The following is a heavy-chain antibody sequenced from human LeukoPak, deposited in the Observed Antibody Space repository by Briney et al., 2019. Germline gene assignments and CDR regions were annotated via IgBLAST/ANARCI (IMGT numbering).Heavy chain of an antibody. J-gene: IGHJ4*02. Sequence: GGSLRLSCAASGFTFGSYSMNWVRQAPGKGLEWISYISRGSRTIYYADSVEGRLTVSRDNANNSLYLQMRSLRAEDTAVYYCARESITGHRDFDYWGQGTLVTVSS. CDR3: ARESITGHRDFDY. CDR2: ISRGSRTI. V-gene: IGHV3-48*01. D-gene: IGHD1-20*01. CDR1: GFTFGSYS.